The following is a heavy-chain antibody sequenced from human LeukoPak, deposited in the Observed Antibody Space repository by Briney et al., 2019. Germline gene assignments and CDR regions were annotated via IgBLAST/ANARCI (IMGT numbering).Heavy chain of an antibody. V-gene: IGHV1-69*05. Sequence: GASVKVSCKASGGTFSSYAISWVRQAPGQGLEWMGGIIPIFGTANYAQKFQGRVTITTDESTSTAYMELSSLRSEDTAVYYCAISAIAEAIAVAEDAFDIWGQGTMVTVSS. D-gene: IGHD6-19*01. CDR2: IIPIFGTA. J-gene: IGHJ3*02. CDR1: GGTFSSYA. CDR3: AISAIAEAIAVAEDAFDI.